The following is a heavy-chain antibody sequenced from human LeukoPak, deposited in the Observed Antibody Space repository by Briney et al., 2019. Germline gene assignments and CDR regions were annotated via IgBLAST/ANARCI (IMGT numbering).Heavy chain of an antibody. Sequence: PGGSLRLSCAASGLTFSSYWMSWVRQAPEKGLEWVAKIKPDGSEIYHVDSVQGRFTISRNNAQNSLYLQMNSLRAEDTAVYYCATSRFYLESWGQGTLVTVSS. CDR3: ATSRFYLES. CDR2: IKPDGSEI. CDR1: GLTFSSYW. V-gene: IGHV3-7*01. J-gene: IGHJ4*02.